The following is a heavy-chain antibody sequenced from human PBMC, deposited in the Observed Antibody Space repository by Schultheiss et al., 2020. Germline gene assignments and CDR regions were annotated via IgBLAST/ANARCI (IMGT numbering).Heavy chain of an antibody. CDR2: INHSGST. CDR1: GGSFSGYY. D-gene: IGHD4-17*01. J-gene: IGHJ4*02. V-gene: IGHV4-34*01. CDR3: ARDDYGDGYFDY. Sequence: SETLSLTCAVYGGSFSGYYWSWIRQPPGKGLEWIGEINHSGSTNYNPSLKSRVTISVDTSKNQFSLKLSSVTAADTAVYYCARDDYGDGYFDYWGQGTLVTVSS.